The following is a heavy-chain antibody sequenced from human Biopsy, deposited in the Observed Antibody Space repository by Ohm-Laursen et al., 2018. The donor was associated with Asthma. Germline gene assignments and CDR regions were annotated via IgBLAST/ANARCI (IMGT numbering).Heavy chain of an antibody. CDR3: ARRRDGHNFGFDY. CDR1: GYTFIHYA. J-gene: IGHJ4*02. Sequence: GASVKVSCKASGYTFIHYAIHWVRQAPGQRLEWMGWINAGNGNTKYSQKFQGRVTITRDTSASTAYMELRNLKSDDTAVYFCARRRDGHNFGFDYWGQGTLVTVSS. D-gene: IGHD5-24*01. V-gene: IGHV1-3*01. CDR2: INAGNGNT.